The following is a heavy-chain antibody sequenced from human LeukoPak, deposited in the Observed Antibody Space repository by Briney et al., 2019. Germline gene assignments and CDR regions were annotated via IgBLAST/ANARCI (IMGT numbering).Heavy chain of an antibody. CDR2: INHSGST. J-gene: IGHJ4*02. CDR1: GGSFSGYY. Sequence: PSETLSLTCAVYGGSFSGYYWSWIRQPPGKGLEWIGEINHSGSTNYNPSLKSRVTISVDTSKNQFSLKLSSVTAADTAVYYCARGRACGRYFDYWGQGTLVTVSS. D-gene: IGHD1-26*01. CDR3: ARGRACGRYFDY. V-gene: IGHV4-34*01.